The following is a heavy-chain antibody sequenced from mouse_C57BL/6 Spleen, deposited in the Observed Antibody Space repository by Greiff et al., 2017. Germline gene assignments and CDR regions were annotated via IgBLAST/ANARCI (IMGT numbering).Heavy chain of an antibody. Sequence: QVQLQQSGAELVRPGASVKLSCKASGYTFTDYYINWVKQRPGQGLEWIARIYPGSGNTYYNEKFKGKDTLTAEKSSSTAYMQLSSLTYEDSAVXFCARYYYGSSYRYAMDYWGQGTSVTVSS. D-gene: IGHD1-1*01. CDR1: GYTFTDYY. V-gene: IGHV1-76*01. J-gene: IGHJ4*01. CDR2: IYPGSGNT. CDR3: ARYYYGSSYRYAMDY.